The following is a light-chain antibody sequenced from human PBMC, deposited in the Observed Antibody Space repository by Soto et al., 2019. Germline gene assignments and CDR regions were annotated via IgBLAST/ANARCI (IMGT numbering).Light chain of an antibody. J-gene: IGLJ3*02. CDR3: CLYTPIIARV. CDR2: DVA. V-gene: IGLV2-14*03. Sequence: QSALTQPASVSGSPGQSITISCIGTSSDIGAYNFVSWYQQHPGKAPKLIIYDVANRPSGVSNRFSGSKSGNTASLTISGLQAEDEADYYCCLYTPIIARVFGGGTKLTVL. CDR1: SSDIGAYNF.